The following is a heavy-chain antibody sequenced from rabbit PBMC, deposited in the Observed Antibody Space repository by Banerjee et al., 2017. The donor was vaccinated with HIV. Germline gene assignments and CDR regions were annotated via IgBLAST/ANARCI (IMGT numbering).Heavy chain of an antibody. CDR1: GFSFSGNYY. D-gene: IGHD7-1*01. J-gene: IGHJ3*01. CDR3: AREGYGDGTGDYDL. V-gene: IGHV1S40*01. CDR2: IYTGSSGST. Sequence: QSLEESGGDLVQPEGSLTLTCTASGFSFSGNYYMCWVRQAPGKGLEWIGCIYTGSSGSTWYASWANGRLTISKTSSTTVTLQMTSLTAADTATYFCAREGYGDGTGDYDLWGQGTLVTVS.